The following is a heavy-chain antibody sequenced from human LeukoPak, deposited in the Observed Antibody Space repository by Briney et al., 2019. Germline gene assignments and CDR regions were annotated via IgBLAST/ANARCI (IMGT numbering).Heavy chain of an antibody. CDR1: GGSISSYY. D-gene: IGHD2-15*01. CDR3: ARETTVVVVAAYYYYYMDV. CDR2: IYTSGST. V-gene: IGHV4-4*07. J-gene: IGHJ6*03. Sequence: SETLSLTCTVSGGSISSYYWSWIRQPAGKGLEWTGRIYTSGSTNYNPSLKSRVTMSVDTSKNQFSLKLSSVTAADTAVYYCARETTVVVVAAYYYYYMDVWGKGTTVTISS.